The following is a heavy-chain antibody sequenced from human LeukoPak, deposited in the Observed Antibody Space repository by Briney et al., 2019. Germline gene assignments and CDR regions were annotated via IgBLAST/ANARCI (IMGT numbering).Heavy chain of an antibody. D-gene: IGHD5-24*01. CDR2: IYHSGST. Sequence: PSETLSLTCAVSGGSIISSNWWSWVRQPPGKGLEWIGEIYHSGSTNYNPSLKSRVTISVDKSKNQFSLKLSSVTAADTAVYYCARMQMATISPYFDYWGQGTLVTVSS. J-gene: IGHJ4*02. CDR3: ARMQMATISPYFDY. V-gene: IGHV4-4*02. CDR1: GGSIISSNW.